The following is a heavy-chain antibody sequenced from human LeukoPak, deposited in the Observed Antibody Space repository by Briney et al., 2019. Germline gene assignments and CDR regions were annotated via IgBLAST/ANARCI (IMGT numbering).Heavy chain of an antibody. D-gene: IGHD3-10*01. CDR1: QFTFSSYN. CDR3: AKDPFGSGSYKWRFDP. J-gene: IGHJ5*02. Sequence: GGSLRLSCAASQFTFSSYNMNWVRQAPGKGLEWVSSISATGRYIYYADSVKGRFTVSRDNAKNSLSLQMNSLRAEDTAVYYCAKDPFGSGSYKWRFDPWGQGTLVTVSS. V-gene: IGHV3-21*01. CDR2: ISATGRYI.